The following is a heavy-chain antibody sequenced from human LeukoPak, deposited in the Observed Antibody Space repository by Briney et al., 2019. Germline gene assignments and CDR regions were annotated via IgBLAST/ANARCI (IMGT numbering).Heavy chain of an antibody. Sequence: PGGSLRLSCAASGFTFSNYWMSWVRQAPGKGLEWVANINQHGTDEYYVDSVRGRFTISRDNAKNSLYLQMNSLRAEDTAVYYCAANGGPFDFWGQGTLVTVSS. CDR1: GFTFSNYW. CDR3: AANGGPFDF. J-gene: IGHJ4*02. D-gene: IGHD4-23*01. CDR2: INQHGTDE. V-gene: IGHV3-7*05.